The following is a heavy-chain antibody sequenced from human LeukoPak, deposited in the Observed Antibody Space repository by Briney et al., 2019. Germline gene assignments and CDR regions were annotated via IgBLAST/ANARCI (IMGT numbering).Heavy chain of an antibody. CDR3: ARGILLGGGSDY. V-gene: IGHV3-21*01. Sequence: SGGSLRLSCAASGFTFSSYSMNCVRQAPGKGLEWVSSISSSSSYIYYADSVKGRFTISRDNAKNSLYLQMNSLRAEDTAVYYCARGILLGGGSDYWGQGTLVTVSS. CDR1: GFTFSSYS. CDR2: ISSSSSYI. D-gene: IGHD4-23*01. J-gene: IGHJ4*02.